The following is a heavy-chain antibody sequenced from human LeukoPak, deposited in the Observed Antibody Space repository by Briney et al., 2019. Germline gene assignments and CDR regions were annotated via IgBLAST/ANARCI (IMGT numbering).Heavy chain of an antibody. Sequence: PGGSLKLSCAASGFTFSRYGMHWVRQAPGQGLEWVAVIWYDASNKYYANSVKGRFTISRDNSKNTLYLQMNSLRAEDTAVYYCARLGGSSGYNWNPFDYWGQGTLVTVSS. V-gene: IGHV3-33*01. CDR3: ARLGGSSGYNWNPFDY. CDR2: IWYDASNK. CDR1: GFTFSRYG. J-gene: IGHJ4*02. D-gene: IGHD1-1*01.